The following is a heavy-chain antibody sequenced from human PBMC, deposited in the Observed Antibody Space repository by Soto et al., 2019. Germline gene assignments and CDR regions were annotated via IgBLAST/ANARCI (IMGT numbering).Heavy chain of an antibody. D-gene: IGHD3-10*01. V-gene: IGHV3-11*03. CDR3: ARTFGELLPFDF. J-gene: IGHJ4*01. CDR2: ISSKSTYS. Sequence: GGSLRLSCAASGFTFSDYYMSWIRQAPGKGLEWVSYISSKSTYSNDADSVKGRFTISRDNAKNLLFLQMNSLRVEDTAVYYCARTFGELLPFDFWGHGTLVTVSS. CDR1: GFTFSDYY.